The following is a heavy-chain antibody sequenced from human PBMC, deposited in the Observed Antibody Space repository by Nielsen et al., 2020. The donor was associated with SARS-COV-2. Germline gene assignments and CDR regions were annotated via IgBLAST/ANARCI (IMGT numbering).Heavy chain of an antibody. V-gene: IGHV4-34*09. CDR2: INHSGST. D-gene: IGHD3-10*01. CDR3: ARDQFGELRNYYGMDV. CDR1: GGSFSGYY. J-gene: IGHJ6*02. Sequence: LRLSCAVYGGSFSGYYWSWIRRPPGKGLEWIGEINHSGSTNYNPSLKSRVTISVDTSKNQFSLKLSSVTAADTAVYYCARDQFGELRNYYGMDVWGQGTTVTVSS.